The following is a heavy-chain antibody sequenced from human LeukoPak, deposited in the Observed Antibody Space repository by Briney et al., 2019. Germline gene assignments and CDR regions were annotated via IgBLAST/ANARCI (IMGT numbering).Heavy chain of an antibody. D-gene: IGHD3-3*01. CDR3: ARDTWSGSSNWFDP. CDR2: IYTSGST. V-gene: IGHV4-4*07. CDR1: GGSISSYY. Sequence: PSETLSLTCTVSGGSISSYYWSWIRQPAGKGLEWIGRIYTSGSTNYNPSLKSRVTMSVDTSKNQFSLKLSSVTAADTAVYYCARDTWSGSSNWFDPWGQGTLVTVSS. J-gene: IGHJ5*02.